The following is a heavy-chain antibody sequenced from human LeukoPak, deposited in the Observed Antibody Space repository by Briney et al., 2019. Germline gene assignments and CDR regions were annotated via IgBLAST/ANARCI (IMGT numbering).Heavy chain of an antibody. CDR1: GLTXTNAW. V-gene: IGHV3-15*04. J-gene: IGHJ4*02. CDR3: TTGIRGD. CDR2: IASKTDGGTT. Sequence: SLRLSCAASGLTXTNAWMNWVRQAPGKGLEWVGRIASKTDGGTTDYAAPVKGRFTISRDDSKNTLFLQMNSLKTEDTAVYYCTTGIRGDCGQGTLVTVSS.